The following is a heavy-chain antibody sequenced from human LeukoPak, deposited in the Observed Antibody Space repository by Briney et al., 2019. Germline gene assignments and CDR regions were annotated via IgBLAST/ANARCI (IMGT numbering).Heavy chain of an antibody. CDR2: INWNGGST. CDR1: GFSFDDYG. J-gene: IGHJ4*02. CDR3: GRGGVGGPTYFDC. Sequence: AGGSLRLSCAASGFSFDDYGMSWVRQAPGKGLEWVSGINWNGGSTGYADSVKGRFTIFRDNARNFVYLQMNSLRAEDTALYYCGRGGVGGPTYFDCWGQGTLVTVSS. D-gene: IGHD3-16*01. V-gene: IGHV3-20*04.